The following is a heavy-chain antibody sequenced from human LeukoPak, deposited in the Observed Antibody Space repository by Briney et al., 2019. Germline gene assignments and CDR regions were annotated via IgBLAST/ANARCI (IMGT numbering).Heavy chain of an antibody. CDR2: ISAYNGNT. J-gene: IGHJ6*02. D-gene: IGHD3-3*01. Sequence: ASVRVSCKASGYTFTSYAMHWVRQAPGQGLEWMGWISAYNGNTNYAQKLQGRVTMTEDTSTDTAYMELSSLRSEDTAVYYCALTHRTIFGVVASGMDVWGQGTTVTVSS. CDR3: ALTHRTIFGVVASGMDV. V-gene: IGHV1-3*01. CDR1: GYTFTSYA.